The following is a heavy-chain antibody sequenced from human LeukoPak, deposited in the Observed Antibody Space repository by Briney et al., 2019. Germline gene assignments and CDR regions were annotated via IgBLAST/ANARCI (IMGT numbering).Heavy chain of an antibody. CDR1: GFDFDDYM. V-gene: IGHV3-43D*04. CDR2: ISWDGGTT. Sequence: PPGGSLRLSCAASGFDFDDYMMHWVRQVPGKGLEWVSLISWDGGTTNYADSVKGRFTISRDNSKNSLYFLMNDLTAEGTAFYYCARGGYGGVIDYWGQGTLVTVSS. D-gene: IGHD4-23*01. J-gene: IGHJ4*02. CDR3: ARGGYGGVIDY.